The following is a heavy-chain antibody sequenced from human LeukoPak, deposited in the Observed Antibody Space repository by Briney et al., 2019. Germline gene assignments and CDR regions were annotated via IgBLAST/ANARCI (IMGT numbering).Heavy chain of an antibody. CDR1: GYTFTGYY. D-gene: IGHD3-10*01. J-gene: IGHJ6*03. CDR3: ARDRVQGYYYYYMDV. Sequence: GASVKVSCKASGYTFTGYYMHWVRQAPGQGLEWMGWINPNSGGTNYAQKFQGRVTMTRDTSISTAYMELSRLRSDDTAVYYCARDRVQGYYYYYMDVWGKGTTVTVSS. V-gene: IGHV1-2*02. CDR2: INPNSGGT.